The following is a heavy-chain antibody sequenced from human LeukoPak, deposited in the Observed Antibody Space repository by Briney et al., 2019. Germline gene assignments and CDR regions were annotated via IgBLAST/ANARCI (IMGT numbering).Heavy chain of an antibody. J-gene: IGHJ4*02. CDR1: GGSISSYY. Sequence: SETLSLTCTVSGGSISSYYWSWIRQPAGKGLEWIGRIYASGSTNYNPSLKSRVTMSVDTSKNQFSLKLTSVTAADTAVYYCARDPRIAVAGTLFYYFDYWGQGTLVTVSS. CDR2: IYASGST. V-gene: IGHV4-4*07. CDR3: ARDPRIAVAGTLFYYFDY. D-gene: IGHD6-19*01.